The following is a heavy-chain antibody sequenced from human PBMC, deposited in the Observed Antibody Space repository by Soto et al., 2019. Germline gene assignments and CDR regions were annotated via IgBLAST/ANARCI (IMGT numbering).Heavy chain of an antibody. CDR1: GGSISSSSYY. CDR2: IYYSGST. Sequence: SETLSLTCTVSGGSISSSSYYWGWIRQSPGKGLEWIGSIYYSGSTYYNPSLKSRATISVDTSNNQFFLKLSSVTAADTAVYYCASIYLWFGELLLLIWGQGTLVTVSS. D-gene: IGHD3-10*01. J-gene: IGHJ4*02. V-gene: IGHV4-39*01. CDR3: ASIYLWFGELLLLI.